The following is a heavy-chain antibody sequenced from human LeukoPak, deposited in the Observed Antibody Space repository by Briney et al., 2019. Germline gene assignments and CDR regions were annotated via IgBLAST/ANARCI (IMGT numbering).Heavy chain of an antibody. Sequence: NPSETLSLTCAVSGGSISSHNYYWGWIRQPPGKGLEWIGSIYYSGSTYYNPSLKSRVTISVDTSKNQFSLKLNSVTASDTAVYYCARGYDNEKRAYWGQGTLVTVSS. CDR2: IYYSGST. D-gene: IGHD3-22*01. CDR3: ARGYDNEKRAY. CDR1: GGSISSHNYY. J-gene: IGHJ4*02. V-gene: IGHV4-39*01.